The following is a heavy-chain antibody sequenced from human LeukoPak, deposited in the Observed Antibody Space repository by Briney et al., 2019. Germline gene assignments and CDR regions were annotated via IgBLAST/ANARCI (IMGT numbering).Heavy chain of an antibody. J-gene: IGHJ4*02. CDR3: ARGSQSLGYCSGGSCRAKIFDY. D-gene: IGHD2-15*01. CDR2: INHSGST. CDR1: GGSISSYY. V-gene: IGHV4-34*01. Sequence: SETLSLTCTISGGSISSYYWSWIRQPPGKGLEWIGEINHSGSTNYNPSLKSRVTISVDTSKNQFSLKLSSVTAADTAVYYCARGSQSLGYCSGGSCRAKIFDYWGQGTLVTVSS.